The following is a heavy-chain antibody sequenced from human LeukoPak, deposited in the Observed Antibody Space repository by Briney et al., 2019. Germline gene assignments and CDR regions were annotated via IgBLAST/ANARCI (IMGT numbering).Heavy chain of an antibody. V-gene: IGHV1-18*01. D-gene: IGHD2-2*02. CDR1: GYTFTSYG. J-gene: IGHJ3*02. CDR2: ISAYNGNT. CDR3: ARDQSRYCSSTSCYTIAFDI. Sequence: ASVKVSCKASGYTFTSYGISWVRQAPGQGLEWMGWISAYNGNTNYAQKLQGRVTMTTDTSTSTAYMKLRSLRSDDTAVYYCARDQSRYCSSTSCYTIAFDIWGQGTMVTVSS.